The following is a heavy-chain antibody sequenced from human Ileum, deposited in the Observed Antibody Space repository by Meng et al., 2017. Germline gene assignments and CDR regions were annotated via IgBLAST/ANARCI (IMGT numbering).Heavy chain of an antibody. D-gene: IGHD3-22*01. CDR3: AKKTVGSGYQPYDY. CDR1: GFTFSDCA. J-gene: IGHJ4*02. Sequence: GESLKISCVASGFTFSDCAMSWVRQAPGQGLEWVATIYGREYFTNYTDSVRGRFPISRDNATNSLYLQMDSLRGEDTAVYYCAKKTVGSGYQPYDYWGQGTLVTVSS. V-gene: IGHV3-23*01. CDR2: IYGREYFT.